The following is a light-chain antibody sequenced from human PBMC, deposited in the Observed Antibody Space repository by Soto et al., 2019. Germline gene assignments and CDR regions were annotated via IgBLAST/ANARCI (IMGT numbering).Light chain of an antibody. CDR2: DAS. Sequence: EIVLTQSPATLSLSPGERATLSCRASQSVSSYLAWYQQKTGQAPRLLIYDASNRATGIPARFSGSVSGTDFTLTISILEPEDFAVYYCQQRSNWPEVTFGPGTKVDIK. V-gene: IGKV3-11*01. CDR1: QSVSSY. J-gene: IGKJ3*01. CDR3: QQRSNWPEVT.